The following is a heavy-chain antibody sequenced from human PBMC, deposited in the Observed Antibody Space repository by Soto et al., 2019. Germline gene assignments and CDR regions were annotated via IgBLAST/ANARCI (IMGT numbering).Heavy chain of an antibody. D-gene: IGHD1-26*01. CDR1: GFIFSEST. V-gene: IGHV3-64D*06. J-gene: IGHJ4*02. CDR2: VSTSGRST. Sequence: GGSLRLSCSASGFIFSESTIYWVRQVSGKGLEAISAVSTSGRSTYHADSVKDRFTISRDTSKNTLFLQMGSLNIEDSAVYYCSGAESRDTAYFSLYWGQGTPVTVSS. CDR3: SGAESRDTAYFSLY.